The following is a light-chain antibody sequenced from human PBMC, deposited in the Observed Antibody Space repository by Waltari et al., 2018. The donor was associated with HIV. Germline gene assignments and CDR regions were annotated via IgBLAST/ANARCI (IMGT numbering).Light chain of an antibody. CDR1: SSDVGSYNL. V-gene: IGLV2-23*01. CDR2: GGS. J-gene: IGLJ1*01. CDR3: CSYTGSSTRRPYV. Sequence: QSALTQPASVSGSPGQSITISCTGTSSDVGSYNLVSWYQQHPGQAPKVMIYGGSKRPSGVSNRFCGSKSGNTASLTISGLQAEDEADYYCCSYTGSSTRRPYVFGTGTKVTVL.